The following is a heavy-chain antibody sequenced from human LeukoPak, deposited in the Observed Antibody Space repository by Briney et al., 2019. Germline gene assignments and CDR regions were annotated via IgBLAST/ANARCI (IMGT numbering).Heavy chain of an antibody. D-gene: IGHD2-15*01. V-gene: IGHV1-3*01. Sequence: ASVKVSCKASGYTFTSYAMHWVRQAPGQRLEWMGWINAGNGNTKYSQKFQGRVTITRDTSASTAYMELSSLRSEDAAVYYCARDRVSGGRPDYWGQGTLVTVSS. J-gene: IGHJ4*02. CDR3: ARDRVSGGRPDY. CDR1: GYTFTSYA. CDR2: INAGNGNT.